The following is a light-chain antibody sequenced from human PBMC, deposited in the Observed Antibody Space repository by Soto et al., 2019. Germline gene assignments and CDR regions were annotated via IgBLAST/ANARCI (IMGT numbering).Light chain of an antibody. CDR3: QQYYSYRGT. Sequence: AIRITQSPSSLSASTGDRVTIACRASQGISSYLAWYQQKPGKAPKLLIYAASTLQSGVPSRFSGSGSGTDFTLTISCLQSEDFATYYCQQYYSYRGTFGQGTRLEIK. CDR1: QGISSY. J-gene: IGKJ5*01. V-gene: IGKV1-8*01. CDR2: AAS.